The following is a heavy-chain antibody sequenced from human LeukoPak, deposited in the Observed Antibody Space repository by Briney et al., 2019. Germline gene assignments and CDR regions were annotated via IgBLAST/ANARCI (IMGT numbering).Heavy chain of an antibody. J-gene: IGHJ4*02. CDR2: ISGSGGST. V-gene: IGHV3-23*01. CDR3: ASGDSSGYFDY. CDR1: GFTFSSYA. Sequence: PGGSLRLSCAASGFTFSSYAMSWVRQAPGKGLEWVSAISGSGGSTYYADSVKGRFTISRDNAKNSLYLQMNSLRAEDTAVYYCASGDSSGYFDYWGQGTLVTVSS. D-gene: IGHD3-22*01.